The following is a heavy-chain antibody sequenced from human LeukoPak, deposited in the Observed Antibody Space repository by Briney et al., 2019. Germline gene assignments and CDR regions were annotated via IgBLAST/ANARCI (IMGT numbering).Heavy chain of an antibody. Sequence: GGSLRLSCAASGFTFSDYTINWVRQAPGKGLEWVSSISSSSGYIYYADSVKGRFTISRDNAKNSLYLQMNSLRAEDTAVYYCARDGASYSNYEGTFDYWGQGTLVTVSS. CDR3: ARDGASYSNYEGTFDY. D-gene: IGHD4-11*01. J-gene: IGHJ4*02. CDR1: GFTFSDYT. V-gene: IGHV3-21*01. CDR2: ISSSSGYI.